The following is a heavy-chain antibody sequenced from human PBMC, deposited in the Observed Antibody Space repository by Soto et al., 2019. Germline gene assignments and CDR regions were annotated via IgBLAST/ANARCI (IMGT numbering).Heavy chain of an antibody. V-gene: IGHV6-1*01. Sequence: SHALXLTWGSSWYIFSINIASLDLIMQSPSRGVEWLGRTYYRSKWYNDYAVSVKSRITINPDTSKNQFSLQLNSVTPEDTAVYYCERVRMYSSGWYEENDAFDIWGQGTMVTVSS. J-gene: IGHJ3*02. D-gene: IGHD6-19*01. CDR1: WYIFSINIAS. CDR3: ERVRMYSSGWYEENDAFDI. CDR2: TYYRSKWYN.